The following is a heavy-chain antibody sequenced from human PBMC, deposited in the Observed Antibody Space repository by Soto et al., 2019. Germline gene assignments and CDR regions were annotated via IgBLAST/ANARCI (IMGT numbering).Heavy chain of an antibody. V-gene: IGHV3-11*01. D-gene: IGHD2-2*01. CDR3: AREHIVVVLAAIGLGDCFDP. CDR1: GFTFSDYY. J-gene: IGHJ5*02. Sequence: QVQLVESGGGLVKPGGSLRLSCAASGFTFSDYYMSWIRQAPGKGLEWVSYISSSGSTIYYADSVKGRFTISRDNAKNSLYLQMNSLRAEDTAVYYCAREHIVVVLAAIGLGDCFDPWGQRTLVTVSS. CDR2: ISSSGSTI.